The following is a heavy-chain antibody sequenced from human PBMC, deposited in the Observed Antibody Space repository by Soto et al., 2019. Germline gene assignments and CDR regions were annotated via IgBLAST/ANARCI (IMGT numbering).Heavy chain of an antibody. V-gene: IGHV3-7*05. CDR2: INQGGSER. D-gene: IGHD1-26*01. J-gene: IGHJ4*02. CDR3: ARHLAGYSGTAFDH. Sequence: EVQLVESGGGLVQPGGSLRLSCAASGFTFSTFWMTWIRQAPGKGLEWVANINQGGSERYYVDSVRGRFTISRDNAKNSLYLQMNSLRAEDTVVYYLARHLAGYSGTAFDHWGQGTLVTVSS. CDR1: GFTFSTFW.